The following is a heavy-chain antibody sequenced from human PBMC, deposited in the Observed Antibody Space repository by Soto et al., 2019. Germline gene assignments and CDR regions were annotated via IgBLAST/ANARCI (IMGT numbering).Heavy chain of an antibody. Sequence: GGSMRLSCAASGFNFSSYAMSWVRQAPGKGLEWVSAISGSGGSTYYADSVKGRFTISRDNSKNTLYLQMNSLRAEDTAVYYCANSIVVVPAAMHSWFDPWGQGTLVTVSS. V-gene: IGHV3-23*01. CDR2: ISGSGGST. CDR1: GFNFSSYA. CDR3: ANSIVVVPAAMHSWFDP. D-gene: IGHD2-2*01. J-gene: IGHJ5*02.